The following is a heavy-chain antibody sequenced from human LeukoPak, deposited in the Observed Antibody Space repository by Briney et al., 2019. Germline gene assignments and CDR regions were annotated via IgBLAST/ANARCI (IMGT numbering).Heavy chain of an antibody. V-gene: IGHV3-7*01. Sequence: PGGSLRLSCAASGFTFSSYWMSWARQAPGKGLEWVANIKQDGSEKYYGDSVEGRFTISRDNAKNSLFLQMNSLRAEDTAMYYCARDRGVAPTNKGGAWFDPWGQGTLVTVSS. CDR1: GFTFSSYW. D-gene: IGHD3-10*01. CDR3: ARDRGVAPTNKGGAWFDP. J-gene: IGHJ5*02. CDR2: IKQDGSEK.